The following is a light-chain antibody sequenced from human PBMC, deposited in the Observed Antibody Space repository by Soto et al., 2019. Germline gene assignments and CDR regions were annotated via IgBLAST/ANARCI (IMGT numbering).Light chain of an antibody. CDR2: DAS. Sequence: EIVLTQSPDTLSLSPGERATLSCRASQSVRNNYLAWYQQKPGQAPRFLIFDASSRATGIPDRFRGSGSGTDFTLTISRLEPADFAVYYCQQYGSTPLTFGGGTKVDIE. J-gene: IGKJ4*01. CDR1: QSVRNNY. CDR3: QQYGSTPLT. V-gene: IGKV3-20*01.